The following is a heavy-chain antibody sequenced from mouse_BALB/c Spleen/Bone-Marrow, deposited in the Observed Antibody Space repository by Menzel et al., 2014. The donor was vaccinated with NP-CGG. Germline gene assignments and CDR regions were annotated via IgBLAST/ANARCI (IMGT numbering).Heavy chain of an antibody. CDR3: ARHYYGSSHFAY. J-gene: IGHJ3*01. CDR1: GYTFSSYW. D-gene: IGHD1-1*01. V-gene: IGHV1-9*01. CDR2: ILPGSGST. Sequence: VQLQQSGAELMKPGASVKISCKATGYTFSSYWIEWVKQRPGHGLEWIGEILPGSGSTNYNEKFKGKATFTADTSSNTAYMQPSSLTSEDSAVYYCARHYYGSSHFAYWGQGTLVTVSA.